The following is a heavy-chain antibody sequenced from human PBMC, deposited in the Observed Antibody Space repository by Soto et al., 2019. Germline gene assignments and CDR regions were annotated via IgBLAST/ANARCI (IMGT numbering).Heavy chain of an antibody. J-gene: IGHJ4*02. CDR2: IYYSGST. CDR1: GGAISSYY. D-gene: IGHD2-15*01. Sequence: PQATRTLTCTVSGGAISSYYWSWIRQPPGKGLEWIGYIYYSGSTNYNPSLKSRVTISVDTSKNQFSLKLSSVTAADTAVYYCARSRHGGIIDYWGQGTLVTSPQ. CDR3: ARSRHGGIIDY. V-gene: IGHV4-59*01.